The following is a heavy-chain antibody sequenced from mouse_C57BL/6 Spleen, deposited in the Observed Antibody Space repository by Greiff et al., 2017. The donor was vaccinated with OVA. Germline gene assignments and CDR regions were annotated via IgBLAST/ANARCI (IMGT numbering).Heavy chain of an antibody. CDR3: ARRDWDGYCDV. Sequence: QVQLQQPGAELVKPGASVKLSCKASGYTFTSYWMHWVKQRPGQGLEWIGVIHPNSGSTNYNEKFKSKATLTVDKSSSTAYMQLSSLTSEDSAVYYCARRDWDGYCDVWGTGTTVTVSS. CDR1: GYTFTSYW. CDR2: IHPNSGST. V-gene: IGHV1-64*01. J-gene: IGHJ1*03. D-gene: IGHD4-1*01.